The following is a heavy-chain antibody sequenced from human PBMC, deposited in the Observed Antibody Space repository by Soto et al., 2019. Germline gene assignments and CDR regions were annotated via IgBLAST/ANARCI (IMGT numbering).Heavy chain of an antibody. V-gene: IGHV4-59*08. CDR1: GGSISSYY. J-gene: IGHJ6*03. Sequence: SETLSLTCTVSGGSISSYYWSWIRQPPGKGLEWIGYIYYSGSTNYNPSLKSRVTISVDTSKNQFSLKLSSVTAADTAVYYCARSSAPDFWSGYYESYYYYYMDVWGKGTTVT. CDR3: ARSSAPDFWSGYYESYYYYYMDV. D-gene: IGHD3-3*01. CDR2: IYYSGST.